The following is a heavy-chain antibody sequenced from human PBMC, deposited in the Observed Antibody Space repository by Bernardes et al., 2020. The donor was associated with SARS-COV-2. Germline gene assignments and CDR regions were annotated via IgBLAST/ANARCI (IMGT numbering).Heavy chain of an antibody. Sequence: SETLSLTCTFSGGSISTYYWNWIRQPPGKGLEWIGHINYSGSTSYNPSLKSRVTISVDTSKNQFSLKLTSVTDADTAVYYCASLGHKGGYFSGKDIWGQGTTVTVSS. CDR2: INYSGST. J-gene: IGHJ6*02. V-gene: IGHV4-59*08. D-gene: IGHD3-16*01. CDR1: GGSISTYY. CDR3: ASLGHKGGYFSGKDI.